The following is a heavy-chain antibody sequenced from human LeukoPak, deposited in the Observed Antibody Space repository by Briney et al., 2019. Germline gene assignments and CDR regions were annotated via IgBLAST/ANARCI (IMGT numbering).Heavy chain of an antibody. J-gene: IGHJ4*02. CDR3: VSPRGFGYGYFDY. D-gene: IGHD5-18*01. Sequence: PSETLSLTCIVSGGSFSSHYWSWIRQSAGKGPEWIGRIHTSGSTNYNSSLRSRVTMSVDTSKNQFSLTLGSVSATDTAVYYCVSPRGFGYGYFDYWGQGTLVTVSS. CDR2: IHTSGST. V-gene: IGHV4-4*07. CDR1: GGSFSSHY.